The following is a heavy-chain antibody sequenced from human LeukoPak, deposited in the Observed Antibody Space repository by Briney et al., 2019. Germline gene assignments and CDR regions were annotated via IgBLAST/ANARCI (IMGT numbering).Heavy chain of an antibody. Sequence: PGGSLTLSCAASGFDFSTSWMGWVRQAPGKGLEWVINISPDGNERYSVDSVKGRFTISRGNAENSLYLQMKGLEVEDTAMYYCTRDGSGWSVYWGQGALVTVSS. D-gene: IGHD6-19*01. CDR3: TRDGSGWSVY. CDR1: GFDFSTSW. J-gene: IGHJ4*02. CDR2: ISPDGNER. V-gene: IGHV3-7*01.